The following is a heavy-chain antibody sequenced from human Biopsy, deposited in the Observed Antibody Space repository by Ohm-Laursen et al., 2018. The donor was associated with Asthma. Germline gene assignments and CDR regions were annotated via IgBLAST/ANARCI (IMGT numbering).Heavy chain of an antibody. V-gene: IGHV3-21*01. CDR3: SRDRGESGYDFGRYDY. J-gene: IGHJ4*02. CDR2: ISSTSTYI. Sequence: SLRLSCTATGFTFSTYSMNWVRQAPGKGLEWVSSISSTSTYIYYADSVKGRFTISRDNAKNSLYLQMNSLRAEDTAVYYCSRDRGESGYDFGRYDYWDQGTLVTVSS. D-gene: IGHD5-12*01. CDR1: GFTFSTYS.